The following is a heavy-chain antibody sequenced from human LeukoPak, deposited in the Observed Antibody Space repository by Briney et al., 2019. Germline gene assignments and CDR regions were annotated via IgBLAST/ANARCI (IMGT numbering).Heavy chain of an antibody. CDR1: GFTFSSYA. V-gene: IGHV3-23*01. J-gene: IGHJ5*02. CDR2: ISGSGGST. Sequence: GGSLRLSCAASGFTFSSYAMSWVRQAPGKGLEWVSAISGSGGSTYYADSVKGRFTISRDNSKNTLYLQMNSLRAEDTAVYYCARDLSPSTVTGWFDPWGQGTLVIVSS. D-gene: IGHD4-11*01. CDR3: ARDLSPSTVTGWFDP.